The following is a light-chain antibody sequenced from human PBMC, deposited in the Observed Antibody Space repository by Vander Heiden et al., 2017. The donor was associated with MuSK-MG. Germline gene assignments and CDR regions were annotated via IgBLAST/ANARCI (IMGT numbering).Light chain of an antibody. CDR3: MQALQMPTT. Sequence: DVVLTQSPLYLPVTPGEPASISCRSNESLLYRNGHNYLDWYLQKPGQSPQLLIYLGSFRASGVPDRFSGSGSDTDFTLKISRVEAEDVGVYYCMQALQMPTTFGPGTKVDIK. V-gene: IGKV2-28*01. J-gene: IGKJ3*01. CDR1: ESLLYRNGHNY. CDR2: LGS.